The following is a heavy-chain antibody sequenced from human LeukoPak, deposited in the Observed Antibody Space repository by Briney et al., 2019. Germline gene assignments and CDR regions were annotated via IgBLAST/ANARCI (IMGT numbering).Heavy chain of an antibody. D-gene: IGHD3-3*01. Sequence: SATLSLTCAVYGGSFSGYYWSWIRQPPGKGLEWIGEINHSGSTNNNPSLKSRVTISVDTSKNQFSLKLSSVTAADTAVYYCARGSWLRFLEWSPHPTLVYYYYGMDVWGQGTTVTISS. J-gene: IGHJ6*02. V-gene: IGHV4-34*01. CDR1: GGSFSGYY. CDR2: INHSGST. CDR3: ARGSWLRFLEWSPHPTLVYYYYGMDV.